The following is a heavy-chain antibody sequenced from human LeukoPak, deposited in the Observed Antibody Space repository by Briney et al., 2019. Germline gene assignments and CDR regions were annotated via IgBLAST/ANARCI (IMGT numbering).Heavy chain of an antibody. CDR3: ARGEGGSDHDY. CDR2: IGISSNKI. CDR1: GFTLRSYT. Sequence: GSLRLSCAASGFTLRSYTMNWVRQAPGKGLEWVSSIGISSNKIYYADSVKGRFIISRDNAKNSLYLQMNSLRAEDTAVYYCARGEGGSDHDYWGQGTLVTVSS. V-gene: IGHV3-21*01. D-gene: IGHD3-16*02. J-gene: IGHJ4*02.